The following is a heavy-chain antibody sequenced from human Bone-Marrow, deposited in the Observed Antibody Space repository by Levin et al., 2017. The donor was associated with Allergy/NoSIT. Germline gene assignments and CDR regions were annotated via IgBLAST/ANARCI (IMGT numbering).Heavy chain of an antibody. V-gene: IGHV2-70*11. CDR2: IDWDDNK. CDR3: ARNIAAARVNYYSYYMDV. CDR1: GFSLSTSEMC. Sequence: ESGPTLVKPTQTLTLTCTFSGFSLSTSEMCVSWIRQPPGKALEWLARIDWDDNKYYSTSLKTRLTISRDTSKNQVVLTMTNMDPVDTATYYCARNIAAARVNYYSYYMDVWGSGTTVTVSS. J-gene: IGHJ6*03. D-gene: IGHD6-13*01.